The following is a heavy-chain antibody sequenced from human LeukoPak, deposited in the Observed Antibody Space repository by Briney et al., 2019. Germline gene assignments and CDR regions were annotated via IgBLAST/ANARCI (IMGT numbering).Heavy chain of an antibody. CDR1: GFTVSSNY. D-gene: IGHD3-9*01. J-gene: IGHJ4*02. V-gene: IGHV3-53*01. Sequence: GGSLRLSCAASGFTVSSNYMSCVRQAPGKRLNWVSVIYSGGSTYYAGSVKGRFTISRDNSKNTLYLQMNSLRAEDTAVYYFFRRRREYDILTGYYFDYWGQGTLVTVSS. CDR2: IYSGGST. CDR3: FRRRREYDILTGYYFDY.